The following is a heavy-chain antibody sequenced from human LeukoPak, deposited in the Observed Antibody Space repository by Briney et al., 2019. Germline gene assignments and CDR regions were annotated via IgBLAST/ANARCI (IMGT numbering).Heavy chain of an antibody. CDR1: GFTFSTHW. Sequence: GGSLRLSCTASGFTFSTHWVNWVRQAPGKGLQWVASIKQDGSAIYHVDSVKGRFTISRDNAKNSLYLQMSFLRAEDTAVYYCVRGGGDWGQGTPVTVSS. J-gene: IGHJ4*02. CDR3: VRGGGD. CDR2: IKQDGSAI. D-gene: IGHD1-26*01. V-gene: IGHV3-7*03.